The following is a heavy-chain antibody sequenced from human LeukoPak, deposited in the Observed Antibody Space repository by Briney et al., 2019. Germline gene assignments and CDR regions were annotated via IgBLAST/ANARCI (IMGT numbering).Heavy chain of an antibody. V-gene: IGHV3-23*01. CDR2: VDGGGGGT. Sequence: PGGSLRLSCAASGFTLSSYAMTWVRQAPGRGLEWVSSVDGGGGGTYYADSVKGRFTISRDNSKDTPYLQMNGLRVEDTAVYFCAKQSAGSAAWYSLHYDFWGQGTLVTVSS. CDR1: GFTLSSYA. D-gene: IGHD6-13*01. J-gene: IGHJ4*02. CDR3: AKQSAGSAAWYSLHYDF.